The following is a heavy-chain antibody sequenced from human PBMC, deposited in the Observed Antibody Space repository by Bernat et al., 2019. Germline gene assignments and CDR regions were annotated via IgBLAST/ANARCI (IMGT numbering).Heavy chain of an antibody. CDR2: ISDGSDYT. D-gene: IGHD3-10*01. Sequence: QVQLVESGGGLVKPGGSLRLSCAASGFTFSDYYMSWIRQAPGKGMEWVSHISDGSDYTNYADSVKGRFTVSRDNAKNSLYLQMNSLRAEDTAIYYCARPLYGSGSFLDYWGQGTLVTVSS. J-gene: IGHJ4*02. CDR1: GFTFSDYY. V-gene: IGHV3-11*05. CDR3: ARPLYGSGSFLDY.